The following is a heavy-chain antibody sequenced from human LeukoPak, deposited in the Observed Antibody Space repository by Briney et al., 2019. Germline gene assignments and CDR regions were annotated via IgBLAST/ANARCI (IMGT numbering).Heavy chain of an antibody. CDR1: GDSISGYH. V-gene: IGHV4-59*12. CDR2: VHYSGAT. Sequence: SETLSLTCIVSGDSISGYHWSWIRQPPERGLEWIGYVHYSGATSYNPSLRSRVTISVDTSNNQFSLKMTSVTAADTAVYYCARATGGGIFDHWGQGTLVTVS. J-gene: IGHJ4*02. D-gene: IGHD3-16*01. CDR3: ARATGGGIFDH.